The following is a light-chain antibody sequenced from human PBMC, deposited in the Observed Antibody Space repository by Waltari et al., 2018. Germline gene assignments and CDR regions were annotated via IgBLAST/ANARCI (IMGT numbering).Light chain of an antibody. CDR1: QTVNTY. V-gene: IGKV3-11*01. Sequence: ETVLTQSPVTLSLSPGERATLSCRASQTVNTYLAWYQQKPGQAPRLLIYDTSNRATGIPARFSGSGSGTDFTLTISSLEPEDFAVYYRQQRNSWPLTFGGGTKVEIK. CDR3: QQRNSWPLT. J-gene: IGKJ4*01. CDR2: DTS.